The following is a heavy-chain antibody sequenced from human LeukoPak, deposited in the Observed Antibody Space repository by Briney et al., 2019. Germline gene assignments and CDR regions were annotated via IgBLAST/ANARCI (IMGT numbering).Heavy chain of an antibody. CDR1: GFTFSTCA. V-gene: IGHV3-23*01. Sequence: PGGSVRLSCATSGFTFSTCAMSWVRQAPGKGLECVSGTSGSGGTTNYADSVKGRFTISRDNSKNTLYLHMNSLRAEDTAVYYCARHTIGSPIYYFDYWGQGTLVTVSS. J-gene: IGHJ4*02. CDR3: ARHTIGSPIYYFDY. CDR2: TSGSGGTT. D-gene: IGHD1-26*01.